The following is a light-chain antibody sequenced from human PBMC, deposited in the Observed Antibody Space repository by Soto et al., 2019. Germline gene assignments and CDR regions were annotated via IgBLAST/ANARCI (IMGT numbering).Light chain of an antibody. CDR3: CSYSRSDSVL. CDR2: DVS. CDR1: TSDVGSYNY. J-gene: IGLJ2*01. V-gene: IGLV2-11*01. Sequence: QSALTQPRSVSGSPGESVTISCSGITSDVGSYNYVSWYQQYPGKAPKVMIYDVSERPSEVPVRFSGSKSGNTASLTISGLQAEDEAEYFCCSYSRSDSVLFGGGTKLTVL.